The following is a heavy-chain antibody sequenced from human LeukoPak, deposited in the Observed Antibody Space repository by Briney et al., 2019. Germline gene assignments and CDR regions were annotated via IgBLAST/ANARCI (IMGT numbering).Heavy chain of an antibody. J-gene: IGHJ4*02. CDR1: GGSISSGSYY. CDR3: ARAWSIAALDY. D-gene: IGHD6-13*01. V-gene: IGHV4-61*02. CDR2: IYTSGST. Sequence: SETLSLTCTVSGGSISSGSYYWSWIRQPAGKGLEWIGRIYTSGSTNYNPSLKSRVTISVDTSKNQFSLKLSSVTAADTAVYYCARAWSIAALDYWGQGTLVTVSS.